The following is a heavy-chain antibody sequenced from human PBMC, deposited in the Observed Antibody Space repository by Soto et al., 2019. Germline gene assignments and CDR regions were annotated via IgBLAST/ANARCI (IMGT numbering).Heavy chain of an antibody. D-gene: IGHD6-13*01. CDR3: ARLPLPAYSSSWYEGGLTNWFDP. CDR2: ISSSSSTI. Sequence: GGSLRLSCAASGFTFSSYSMNWVRQAPGKGLEWVSYISSSSSTIYYADSVKGRFTISRDNAKNSLYLQMNSLRDEDTAVYYCARLPLPAYSSSWYEGGLTNWFDPWGQGTLVTVSS. CDR1: GFTFSSYS. J-gene: IGHJ5*02. V-gene: IGHV3-48*02.